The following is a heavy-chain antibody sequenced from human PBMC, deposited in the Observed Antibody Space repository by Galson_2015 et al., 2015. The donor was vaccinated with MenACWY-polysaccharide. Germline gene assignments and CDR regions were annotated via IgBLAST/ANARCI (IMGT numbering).Heavy chain of an antibody. Sequence: SLRLSCAASGFTFSSYWMHWVRQGPGKGLVWVSRINTDGSITDYADFVKGRFTVSRDNAKNTLFLQVNGLRAEDTAVYYCVRGSSSWTGTDYGGQGTLVAVSS. CDR3: VRGSSSWTGTDY. J-gene: IGHJ4*02. CDR2: INTDGSIT. CDR1: GFTFSSYW. D-gene: IGHD6-13*01. V-gene: IGHV3-74*01.